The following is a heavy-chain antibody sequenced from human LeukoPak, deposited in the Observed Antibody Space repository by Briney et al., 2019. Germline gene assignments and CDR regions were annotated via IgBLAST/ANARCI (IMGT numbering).Heavy chain of an antibody. J-gene: IGHJ5*02. CDR3: ARTKNLYPGWFDL. D-gene: IGHD1-14*01. CDR1: GYTFTGYY. V-gene: IGHV1-2*02. CDR2: ITPHSGGT. Sequence: GASVKVSCKASGYTFTGYYIHWVRQAPGQGLESMGWITPHSGGTNYAQKFQGGVTMTRDTSISTAYMELSRLRSDDTAVYYCARTKNLYPGWFDLWGQGTLVSVSS.